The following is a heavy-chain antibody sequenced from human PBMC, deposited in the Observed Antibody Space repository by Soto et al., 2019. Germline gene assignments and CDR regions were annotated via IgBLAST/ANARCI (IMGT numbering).Heavy chain of an antibody. D-gene: IGHD6-6*01. CDR3: ASHAGSSSKVDY. Sequence: PSETLSLTCAVYGGSFSGYYWSWIRQPPGKGLEWIGEINHSGSTNYNPSLKSRVTISVDTSKNQFSLKLSSVTAEDTAVYYCASHAGSSSKVDYWGQGTLVTVSS. CDR2: INHSGST. J-gene: IGHJ4*02. V-gene: IGHV4-34*01. CDR1: GGSFSGYY.